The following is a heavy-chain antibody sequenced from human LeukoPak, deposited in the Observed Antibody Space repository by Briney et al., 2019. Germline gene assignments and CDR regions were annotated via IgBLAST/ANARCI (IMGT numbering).Heavy chain of an antibody. J-gene: IGHJ4*02. V-gene: IGHV3-11*04. CDR2: ISSSGSII. CDR1: GFTFSDYY. CDR3: ARVGYDSSGRFDY. D-gene: IGHD3-22*01. Sequence: GGALRLSCAASGFTFSDYYMTWIRQAAGKGLEGVSYISSSGSIIYYADSVKGRFIISRDNAKHSLYLQRNSLRAEDTAVYFCARVGYDSSGRFDYWGQGTLVTVSS.